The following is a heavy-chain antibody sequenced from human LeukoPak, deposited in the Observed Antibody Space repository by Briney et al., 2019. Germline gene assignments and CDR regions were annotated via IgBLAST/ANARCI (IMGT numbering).Heavy chain of an antibody. J-gene: IGHJ4*02. Sequence: SVKVSCKASGGIFANYAISWVRKAPGQGLEWMGGIIPIFGSGHSAQKFQGRLTITADESTRTTYMELSSLRSEDTAVYYCAKGHDDFRQFDFWGQGTLVTVSS. V-gene: IGHV1-69*01. D-gene: IGHD3-3*01. CDR3: AKGHDDFRQFDF. CDR1: GGIFANYA. CDR2: IIPIFGSG.